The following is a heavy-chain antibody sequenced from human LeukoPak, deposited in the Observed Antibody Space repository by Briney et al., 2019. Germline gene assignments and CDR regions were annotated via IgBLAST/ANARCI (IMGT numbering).Heavy chain of an antibody. Sequence: SGGSLRLSCAASGFSFSSYEMNWVRQAPGKGLEWVSYISSSGSTIYYADSVKGRFTMSRDNAKNSLYLQMNSLRAEDTAVYYCARDLGQYYDTSDNWFDPWGQGTLVTVSS. J-gene: IGHJ5*02. D-gene: IGHD3-22*01. CDR2: ISSSGSTI. CDR1: GFSFSSYE. CDR3: ARDLGQYYDTSDNWFDP. V-gene: IGHV3-48*03.